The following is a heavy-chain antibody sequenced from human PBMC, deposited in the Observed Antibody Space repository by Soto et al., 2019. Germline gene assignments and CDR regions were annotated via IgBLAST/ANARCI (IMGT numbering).Heavy chain of an antibody. J-gene: IGHJ5*02. Sequence: SETLSLTCTVSGGSISSYYWSWIRQPPGKGLEWIGYIYYSGSTNYNPSLKSRVTISVDTSKNQFSLKLSSVTAADTAVYYCARVPLMVRGVISEVWFDPWGQGTLVTVSS. V-gene: IGHV4-59*01. CDR3: ARVPLMVRGVISEVWFDP. D-gene: IGHD3-10*01. CDR2: IYYSGST. CDR1: GGSISSYY.